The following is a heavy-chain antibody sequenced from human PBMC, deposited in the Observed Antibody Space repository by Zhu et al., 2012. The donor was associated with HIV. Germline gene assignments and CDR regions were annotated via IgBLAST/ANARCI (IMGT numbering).Heavy chain of an antibody. D-gene: IGHD3-16*01. Sequence: QVQLQESGPGLVKPSETLSLTCTVSGASVSSGSYYWSWIRQSPGKGLEWIGYVHYSGNTNYNPSLKSRVTMSLDTSNNQFSLRLSSVTPADTAVYYCARDVRFRGDAFDIWARDNGHRLF. J-gene: IGHJ3*02. V-gene: IGHV4-61*01. CDR1: GASVSSGSYY. CDR2: VHYSGNT. CDR3: ARDVRFRGDAFDI.